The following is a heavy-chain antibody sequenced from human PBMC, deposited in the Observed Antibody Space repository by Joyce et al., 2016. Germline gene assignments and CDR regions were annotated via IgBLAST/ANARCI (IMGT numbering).Heavy chain of an antibody. CDR3: ARRAPFDY. CDR2: IDSDGSTT. Sequence: EVQLVESGGGLVQPGGSLRLSCVASGFTFSRYWMHWVRQAPGKGRVWVSRIDSDGSTTGYADSVKGRFTISRDNAKNTLFLQVNSLRAEDTAVYYCARRAPFDYWGQGTLVTVSS. CDR1: GFTFSRYW. V-gene: IGHV3-74*01. J-gene: IGHJ4*02.